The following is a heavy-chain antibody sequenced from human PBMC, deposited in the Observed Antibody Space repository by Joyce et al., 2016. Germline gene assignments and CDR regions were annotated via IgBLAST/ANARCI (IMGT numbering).Heavy chain of an antibody. CDR3: AKDQDYGDYSVDY. V-gene: IGHV3-23*01. D-gene: IGHD4-17*01. Sequence: EVQLLESGGGLVQPGGSLRLSCAAVRFAFSSYAMSWVRQAPGKGLEWVSTSSSSGGSTYYADSVKGRFTITRDNSENTLYLQMNSLRAGDTAVYYCAKDQDYGDYSVDYWGQGTLVTVSS. CDR1: RFAFSSYA. CDR2: SSSSGGST. J-gene: IGHJ4*02.